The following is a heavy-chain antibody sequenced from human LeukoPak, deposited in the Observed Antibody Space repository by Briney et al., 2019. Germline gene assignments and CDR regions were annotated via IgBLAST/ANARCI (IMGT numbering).Heavy chain of an antibody. CDR1: GGSISSYY. V-gene: IGHV4-59*12. J-gene: IGHJ4*02. CDR2: IYYSGST. Sequence: SETLSLTCTVSGGSISSYYWSWIRQPPGKGLEWIGYIYYSGSTNYNPSLKSRVTMSVDTSKNQFSLKLSSVTAADTAVYYCARLGGYNYYYFDYWGQGTLVTVSS. CDR3: ARLGGYNYYYFDY. D-gene: IGHD5-24*01.